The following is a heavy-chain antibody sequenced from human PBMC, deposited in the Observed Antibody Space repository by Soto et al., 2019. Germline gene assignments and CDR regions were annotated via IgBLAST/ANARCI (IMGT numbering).Heavy chain of an antibody. V-gene: IGHV4-39*01. CDR3: ARQGDYVGSAFDI. CDR1: GGSISSSSYY. D-gene: IGHD3-16*01. Sequence: PSETLSLTCTVSGGSISSSSYYWGWIRQPPGKGLEWIGSIYYSGSTYYNPSLKSRVTISVDTSKNQFSLKLSSVTAADTAVYYCARQGDYVGSAFDIWGQGTMVTVS. J-gene: IGHJ3*02. CDR2: IYYSGST.